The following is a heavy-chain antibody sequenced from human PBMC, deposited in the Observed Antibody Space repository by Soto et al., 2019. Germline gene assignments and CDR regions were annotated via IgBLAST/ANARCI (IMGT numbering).Heavy chain of an antibody. J-gene: IGHJ6*02. D-gene: IGHD3-3*02. CDR2: IYYSGST. Sequence: KPSETLSLTCTVSGGSISSYYWSWIRQPPGKRLEWIGYIYYSGSTNYNPSLKSRVTISVDTSKNQFSLKLSSVTAADTAVYYCARFIVGMVHSNDYYYGMDVWGQGTTVTVSS. CDR3: ARFIVGMVHSNDYYYGMDV. V-gene: IGHV4-59*01. CDR1: GGSISSYY.